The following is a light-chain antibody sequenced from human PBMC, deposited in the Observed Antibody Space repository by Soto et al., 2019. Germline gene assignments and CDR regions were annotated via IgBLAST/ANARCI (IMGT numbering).Light chain of an antibody. V-gene: IGKV1-39*01. CDR1: QSIVTY. Sequence: IQMTQSPSSLSASVGYRVTITGRASQSIVTYLNWYLQTPGKAPKLLIYAASNLQSGVLSRFSGSGAGTECTLTISSLQPGDVATDYCQHYNTFTWTFGQGTKVDTK. J-gene: IGKJ1*01. CDR2: AAS. CDR3: QHYNTFTWT.